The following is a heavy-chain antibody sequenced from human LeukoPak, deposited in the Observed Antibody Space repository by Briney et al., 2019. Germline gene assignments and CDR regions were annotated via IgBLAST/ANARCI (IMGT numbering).Heavy chain of an antibody. CDR3: ATVVPAAIPLLSGAFDI. D-gene: IGHD2-2*01. J-gene: IGHJ3*02. Sequence: ASVKVSCKVSGYTLTELSMHWVRQAPGKGLEWMGGFDPEDGETIYAQKFQGRVTMTEDTSTDTAYMELSSLRSEDTAVYYCATVVPAAIPLLSGAFDIWGQGTMVTVSP. CDR2: FDPEDGET. V-gene: IGHV1-24*01. CDR1: GYTLTELS.